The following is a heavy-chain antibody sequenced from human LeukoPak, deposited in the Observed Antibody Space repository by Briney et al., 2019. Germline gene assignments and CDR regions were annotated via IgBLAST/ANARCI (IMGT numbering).Heavy chain of an antibody. CDR2: IKGDGSDK. J-gene: IGHJ4*02. D-gene: IGHD3-22*01. CDR1: GFTFGYYW. V-gene: IGHV3-7*05. CDR3: ARYLYDSSSLDY. Sequence: GGSLRLSCAASGFTFGYYWMSWVRQAPGKGLEWVANIKGDGSDKYYVDSVKGRFTISRDSAKNSLYLQMNSLRAEDTAVYYCARYLYDSSSLDYWGQGTLVTVSS.